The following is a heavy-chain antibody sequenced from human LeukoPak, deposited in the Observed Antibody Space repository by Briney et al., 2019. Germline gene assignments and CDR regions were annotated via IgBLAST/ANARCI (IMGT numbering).Heavy chain of an antibody. CDR2: VSGSGGGT. Sequence: GGSLRLSCAASGFPFSSYAMSWVRQAPGKGLEWVSVVSGSGGGTYYADSVKGRSAISGDNSKNTVYLQMNSLRAEDTALYYCAKGGVYGDYYFDYWGQGTLVTVSS. CDR1: GFPFSSYA. J-gene: IGHJ4*02. CDR3: AKGGVYGDYYFDY. V-gene: IGHV3-23*01. D-gene: IGHD4-17*01.